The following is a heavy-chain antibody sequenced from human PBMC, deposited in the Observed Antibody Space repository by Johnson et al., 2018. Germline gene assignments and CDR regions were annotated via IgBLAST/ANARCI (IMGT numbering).Heavy chain of an antibody. J-gene: IGHJ1*01. CDR1: GFTFSSYA. V-gene: IGHV3-30*04. D-gene: IGHD2-2*02. CDR3: AKGPSYPLRYAEYVQH. CDR2: IWYDGSNK. Sequence: QVQLVQSGGGVVQPGRSLRLSCAASGFTFSSYAMHWVCQAPGKGLEWVAVIWYDGSNKYYADSVKGRFTISRDNSKNTLYLQMNSLEARDTAVYYCAKGPSYPLRYAEYVQHWGQGTLVTVSS.